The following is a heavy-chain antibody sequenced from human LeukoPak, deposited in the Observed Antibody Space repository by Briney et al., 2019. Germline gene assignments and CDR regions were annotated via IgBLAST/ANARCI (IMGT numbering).Heavy chain of an antibody. Sequence: ASVKVSCKASGGTFSSYAISWVRQAPGQGLEWMGRIIPILGIANYAQKFQGRVTITADKSTSTAYMELSSLRSEDTAVYYCARGSGAAGTFIDYWGQGTLVTVSS. V-gene: IGHV1-69*04. CDR3: ARGSGAAGTFIDY. CDR1: GGTFSSYA. CDR2: IIPILGIA. D-gene: IGHD6-13*01. J-gene: IGHJ4*02.